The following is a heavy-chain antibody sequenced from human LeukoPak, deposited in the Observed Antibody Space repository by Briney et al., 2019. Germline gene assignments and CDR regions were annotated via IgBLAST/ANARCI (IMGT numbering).Heavy chain of an antibody. V-gene: IGHV3-30*02. CDR3: ANGYSSSWYYFDY. J-gene: IGHJ4*02. D-gene: IGHD6-13*01. CDR2: IRYDGSNK. CDR1: GFTFSSYG. Sequence: GGSLRLSCAASGFTFSSYGMHWVRQAPGKGLEWVAFIRYDGSNKYYADSVKGRFTISRDNSKNTLYLQMNSLRAEDTAVYYCANGYSSSWYYFDYWGQGTLVIVSS.